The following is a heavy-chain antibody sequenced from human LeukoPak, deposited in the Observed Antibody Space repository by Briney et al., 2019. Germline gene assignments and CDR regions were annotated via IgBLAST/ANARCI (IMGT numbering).Heavy chain of an antibody. D-gene: IGHD3-10*01. CDR1: GFTFSHFW. V-gene: IGHV3-7*01. Sequence: GGSLRLSCAASGFTFSHFWMSWVRQAPGKGLEWVAYIKKTGSETYYVDSVKGRFTITRDNAKNSLYLQMNSLRAEDTAVYYCARDHYYDSWGQGTMVTVSS. CDR3: ARDHYYDS. CDR2: IKKTGSET. J-gene: IGHJ3*02.